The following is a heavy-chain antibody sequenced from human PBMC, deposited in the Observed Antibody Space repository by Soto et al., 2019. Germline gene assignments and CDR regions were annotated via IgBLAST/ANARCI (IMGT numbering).Heavy chain of an antibody. CDR1: GFTVVGDD. V-gene: IGHV3-66*01. CDR3: ARGRSRSDILTE. CDR2: IYSVGTT. J-gene: IGHJ4*02. Sequence: GGPLRDPYTAFGFTVVGDDMRWIRQAPGKGLEWVSIIYSVGTTYYADSVKGRFTISRDDSKNTLYLQMNSLRVEDTAVYYGARGRSRSDILTEWGKGTLVTVSS. D-gene: IGHD3-9*01.